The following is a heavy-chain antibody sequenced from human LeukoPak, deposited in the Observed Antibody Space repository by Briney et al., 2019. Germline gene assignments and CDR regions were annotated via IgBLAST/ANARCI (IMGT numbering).Heavy chain of an antibody. V-gene: IGHV1-2*02. CDR2: MNPNSGDT. CDR1: VYTSTNFY. CDR3: ARRPINCIIANCYVDY. J-gene: IGHJ4*02. D-gene: IGHD3-3*02. Sequence: ASVKVSCKASVYTSTNFYIHWVRQAPGQGLEWMGWMNPNSGDTSYAREFQDRVTMTRDTSLNTAYMELSRLRSDDTAVYFCARRPINCIIANCYVDYWGQGTLVTVSS.